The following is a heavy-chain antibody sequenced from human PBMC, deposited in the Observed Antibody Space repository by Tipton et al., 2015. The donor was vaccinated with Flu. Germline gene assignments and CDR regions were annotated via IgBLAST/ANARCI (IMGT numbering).Heavy chain of an antibody. J-gene: IGHJ5*02. CDR1: GFTFSDYY. CDR3: ARDRFSGSWA. Sequence: CAASGFTFSDYYMNWIRQAPGKGLEWVSYVSYRSNSIYYADSVKGRFTISRDNAKNSLYLEMNSLTTEDTAVYYCARDRFSGSWAWGQGTQVTVSS. D-gene: IGHD5-12*01. V-gene: IGHV3-11*01. CDR2: VSYRSNSI.